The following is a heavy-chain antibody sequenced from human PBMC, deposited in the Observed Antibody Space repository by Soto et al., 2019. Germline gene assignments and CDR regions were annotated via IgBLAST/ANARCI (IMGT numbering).Heavy chain of an antibody. J-gene: IGHJ6*02. CDR3: ARVRDYDSSGYWYYYYGMDV. CDR1: GGSFSGYY. CDR2: INHSGST. V-gene: IGHV4-34*01. Sequence: QVQLQQWGAGLLKPSETLSLTCAVYGGSFSGYYWSWIRQPPGKGLEWIGEINHSGSTNYNPSLKSRVTISVVTSTNQFSLKLSSVTAADTAVYYCARVRDYDSSGYWYYYYGMDVWGQGTTVTVSS. D-gene: IGHD3-22*01.